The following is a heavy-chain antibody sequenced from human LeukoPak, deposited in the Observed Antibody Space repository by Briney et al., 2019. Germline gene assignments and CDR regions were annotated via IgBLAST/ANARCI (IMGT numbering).Heavy chain of an antibody. CDR3: ARAGICSSTSCPFDY. V-gene: IGHV4-59*01. CDR1: GGSISSYY. Sequence: SETLSLTCTVSGGSISSYYWSWIRQPPGKGLEWIGYIYYSGSTNYNPSLKSRVTISVDTSKNQFSLKLSSVTAADTAVYYCARAGICSSTSCPFDYWGQGTLVTVSS. J-gene: IGHJ4*02. CDR2: IYYSGST. D-gene: IGHD2-2*01.